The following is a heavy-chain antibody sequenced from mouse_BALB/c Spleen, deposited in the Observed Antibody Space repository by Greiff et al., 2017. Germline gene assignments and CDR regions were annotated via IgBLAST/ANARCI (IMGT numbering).Heavy chain of an antibody. Sequence: EVHLVESGGGLVKPGGSLKLSCAASGFTFSSYAMSWVCQSPEKRLEWVAEISSGGSYTYYPDTVTGRFTISRDNAKNTLYLEMSSLRSEDTAMYYCARRNGNYDYWGQGTTLTVSS. CDR2: ISSGGSYT. J-gene: IGHJ2*01. V-gene: IGHV5-9-4*01. CDR3: ARRNGNYDY. CDR1: GFTFSSYA. D-gene: IGHD2-1*01.